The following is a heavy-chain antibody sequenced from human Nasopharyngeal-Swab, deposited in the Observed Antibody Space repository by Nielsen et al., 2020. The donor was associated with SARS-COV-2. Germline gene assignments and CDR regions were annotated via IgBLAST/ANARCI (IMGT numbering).Heavy chain of an antibody. D-gene: IGHD2-21*01. V-gene: IGHV3-7*01. CDR1: GFTFSSYW. Sequence: GGSLRLSCAASGFTFSSYWMSWVRQAPGKGLEWVANIKQDGSEKYYVDSVKGRFTISRDNAKNSLYLQMNSLRTEDTAVYYCARETRGVNYYYYGLDVWGQGTTVTVSS. CDR3: ARETRGVNYYYYGLDV. J-gene: IGHJ6*02. CDR2: IKQDGSEK.